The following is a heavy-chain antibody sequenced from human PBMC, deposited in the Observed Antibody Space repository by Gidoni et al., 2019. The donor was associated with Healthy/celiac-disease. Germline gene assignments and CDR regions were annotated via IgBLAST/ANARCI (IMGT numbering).Heavy chain of an antibody. Sequence: EVQLVESGGGLVQPGASLRLSCSASGFSFSSYAMPWVRQAPGKGLEYVSAISSNGGSTYYAGSVKDRFTISRDNSKNTLYLQRSSLRAEDTAVYYCVREYSYLDRWFDPWGQGTLVTVSS. V-gene: IGHV3-64D*06. CDR1: GFSFSSYA. CDR2: ISSNGGST. J-gene: IGHJ5*02. D-gene: IGHD5-18*01. CDR3: VREYSYLDRWFDP.